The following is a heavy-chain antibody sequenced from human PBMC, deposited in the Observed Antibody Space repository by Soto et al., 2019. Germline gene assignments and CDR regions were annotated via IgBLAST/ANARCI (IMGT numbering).Heavy chain of an antibody. D-gene: IGHD4-4*01. J-gene: IGHJ4*02. CDR1: GFAFSSYS. Sequence: EIQLVESGGGLVKPGGSLRLSCAVSGFAFSSYSVNWVRQAPGKGLEWISSISSSGDTYYTDSLKGRLAISRDNAKNSLYLQMTSLRVEDTAVYDCARGADYTNYNFDYWGQGTLVAVAS. CDR2: ISSSGDT. V-gene: IGHV3-21*01. CDR3: ARGADYTNYNFDY.